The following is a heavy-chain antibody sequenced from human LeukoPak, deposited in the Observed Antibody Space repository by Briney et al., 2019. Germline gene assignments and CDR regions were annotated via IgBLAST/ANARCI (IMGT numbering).Heavy chain of an antibody. CDR3: ARHASGWYTD. J-gene: IGHJ4*02. Sequence: SETLSLTCAVSGGSISTSDYYWGWIRQPPGKGLEWIGSIYYSGSTYYNPFLKSRLTTSGDTSKNQFSLKLSSVTTADTAVYYCARHASGWYTDWGQGTLVTVSS. CDR2: IYYSGST. CDR1: GGSISTSDYY. V-gene: IGHV4-39*01. D-gene: IGHD6-19*01.